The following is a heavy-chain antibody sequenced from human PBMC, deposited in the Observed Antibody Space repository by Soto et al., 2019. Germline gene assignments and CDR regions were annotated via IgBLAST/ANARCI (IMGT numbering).Heavy chain of an antibody. CDR1: GGSISSYY. V-gene: IGHV4-59*01. CDR3: ARGSYYHSSDSRKCFDY. Sequence: PSETLSLTCTVSGGSISSYYWSWIRQPPGKGLEWIGYIYYSGSANYNPSLKSRVTISVDTSKNQFSLKLSSVTAADTAVYYCARGSYYHSSDSRKCFDYWGQGTLVTV. J-gene: IGHJ4*02. CDR2: IYYSGSA. D-gene: IGHD3-22*01.